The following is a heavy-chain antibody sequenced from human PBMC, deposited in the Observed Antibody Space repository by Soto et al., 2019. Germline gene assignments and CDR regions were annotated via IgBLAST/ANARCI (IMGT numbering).Heavy chain of an antibody. CDR1: GYSFTSYW. J-gene: IGHJ6*02. CDR3: AIHIVDGYYGMDV. CDR2: IDPSDSYT. Sequence: PXGSLKISCEGYGYSFTSYWISWVRQMPGKGLEWMGRIDPSDSYTNYSPSFQGHVTISADKSISTAYLQWSSLKASDTAMYYCAIHIVDGYYGMDVWGQGTTVTVSS. D-gene: IGHD1-26*01. V-gene: IGHV5-10-1*01.